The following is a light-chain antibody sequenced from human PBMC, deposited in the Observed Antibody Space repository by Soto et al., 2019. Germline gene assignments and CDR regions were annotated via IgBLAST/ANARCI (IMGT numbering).Light chain of an antibody. CDR1: SSNIGASSD. V-gene: IGLV1-40*01. J-gene: IGLJ1*01. CDR2: ANT. CDR3: QSFDSRLSGYV. Sequence: QSVLTQPPSVSGAPGQRVTISCTGSSSNIGASSDVHWYQHLPGTAPKLLIYANTNRPSGVPDRFSGSKSGTSASLAITGLQAEDEADYFCQSFDSRLSGYVFGTGTKVTVL.